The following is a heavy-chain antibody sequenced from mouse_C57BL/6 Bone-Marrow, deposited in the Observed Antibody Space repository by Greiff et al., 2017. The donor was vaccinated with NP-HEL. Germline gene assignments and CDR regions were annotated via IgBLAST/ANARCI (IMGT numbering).Heavy chain of an antibody. CDR3: TTGGSSPYAMDY. J-gene: IGHJ4*01. V-gene: IGHV14-4*01. D-gene: IGHD1-1*01. CDR1: GFNIKDDY. CDR2: IDPENGDT. Sequence: VQLQQSGAELVRPGASVKLSCTVSGFNIKDDYMHWVKQRPEQGLEWIGWIDPENGDTEYASKFQGKATITADTSSNTAYLQLSSLTSDDTAADDCTTGGSSPYAMDYWGQGTSVTVSS.